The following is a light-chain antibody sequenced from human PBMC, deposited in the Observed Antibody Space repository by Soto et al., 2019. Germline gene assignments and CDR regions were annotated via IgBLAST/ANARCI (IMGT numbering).Light chain of an antibody. CDR2: DAS. CDR1: QNVSRF. CDR3: QQRSNWPPLP. J-gene: IGKJ4*01. Sequence: EIVLTQSPATLSLSPGERATLSCRASQNVSRFLAWYQRRPGQAPRLLIYDASKRASDIPARFSGSGCGTDFTHTISSLEPEDSAVYYCQQRSNWPPLPFGGGTKVEIK. V-gene: IGKV3-11*01.